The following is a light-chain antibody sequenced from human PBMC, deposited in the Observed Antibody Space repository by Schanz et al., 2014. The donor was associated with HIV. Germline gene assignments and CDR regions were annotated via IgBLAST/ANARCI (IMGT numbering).Light chain of an antibody. Sequence: EIVLTQSPATLSLSPGERATLSCRASQSVSSYLAWYQHKPGQAPRLLISGASTRVTGIPARFSGSGSGTEFTLTISSLQSEDFAVYYCQQYNDWPPITFGQGTRRESK. CDR3: QQYNDWPPIT. CDR1: QSVSSY. CDR2: GAS. J-gene: IGKJ5*01. V-gene: IGKV3-15*01.